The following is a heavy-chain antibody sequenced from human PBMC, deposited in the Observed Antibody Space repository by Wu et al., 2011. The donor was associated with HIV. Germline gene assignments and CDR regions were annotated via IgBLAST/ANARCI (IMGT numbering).Heavy chain of an antibody. Sequence: QVQLVQSGAEVKKPGASVKVSCKASGYTFTSYYIHWVRQAPGQGLEYMGIINPSDGSTNYAQKFQGRVTMTRDTSTSTVYMELSSLRSEDTAVYYCASSAGPIVVGPALIGGYYYYMDVWGKGTTVTVSS. V-gene: IGHV1-46*01. D-gene: IGHD2-2*01. CDR3: ASSAGPIVVGPALIGGYYYYMDV. CDR2: INPSDGST. CDR1: GYTFTSYY. J-gene: IGHJ6*03.